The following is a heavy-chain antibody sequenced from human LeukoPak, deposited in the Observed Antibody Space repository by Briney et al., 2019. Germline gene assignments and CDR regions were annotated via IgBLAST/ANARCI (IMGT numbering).Heavy chain of an antibody. V-gene: IGHV3-43D*03. CDR1: GFTYDDYA. CDR3: AKDKSGEGYFDY. D-gene: IGHD4-17*01. J-gene: IGHJ4*02. CDR2: ISWDGGST. Sequence: SGGSLRLSCAASGFTYDDYAMHWVPHAPGGGLECVSLISWDGGSTYYADSVKGRFTISRDNSKNSLYLQMNSLRAEDTALYYCAKDKSGEGYFDYWGQGTLVTVSS.